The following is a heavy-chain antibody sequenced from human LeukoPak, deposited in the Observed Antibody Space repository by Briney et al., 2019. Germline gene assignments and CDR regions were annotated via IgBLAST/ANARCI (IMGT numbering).Heavy chain of an antibody. CDR3: ARVYDFWTAFDI. J-gene: IGHJ3*02. V-gene: IGHV3-21*01. Sequence: GGSLRLSCAASGFTFSSNWMSWVRQAPGKGLEWVSSISSSSSYIYYADSVKGRFTISRDNAKNSLYLQMNSLRAEDTAVYYCARVYDFWTAFDIWGQGTMVTVSS. CDR2: ISSSSSYI. D-gene: IGHD3-3*01. CDR1: GFTFSSNW.